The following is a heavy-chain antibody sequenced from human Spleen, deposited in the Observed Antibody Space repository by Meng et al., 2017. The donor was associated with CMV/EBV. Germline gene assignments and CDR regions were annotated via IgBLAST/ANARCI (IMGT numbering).Heavy chain of an antibody. CDR3: ARALRPTVTKTWFDP. J-gene: IGHJ5*02. CDR2: INPSGGST. CDR1: GHTFTTTYY. Sequence: SGHTFTTTYYIHWVRQAPGQGLEWMGFINPSGGSTNYAQKFQGRVTMTRDTSTSTFYMELSSLRSEDTAMYYCARALRPTVTKTWFDPWGQGTLVTVSS. D-gene: IGHD4-17*01. V-gene: IGHV1-46*01.